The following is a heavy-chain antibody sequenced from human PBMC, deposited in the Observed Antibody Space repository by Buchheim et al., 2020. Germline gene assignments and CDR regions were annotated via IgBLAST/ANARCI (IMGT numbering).Heavy chain of an antibody. CDR2: ISYDGSNK. CDR3: AKDREARSLHYYYYYGMDV. V-gene: IGHV3-30*18. Sequence: QVQLVESGGGVVQPGRSLRLSCAASGFTFSSYGMHWVRQAPGKGLEWVAVISYDGSNKYYADSVKGRFTISRDNSKNTLYLQMNSLRAEDTAVYYCAKDREARSLHYYYYYGMDVWGQGTT. D-gene: IGHD3-10*01. J-gene: IGHJ6*02. CDR1: GFTFSSYG.